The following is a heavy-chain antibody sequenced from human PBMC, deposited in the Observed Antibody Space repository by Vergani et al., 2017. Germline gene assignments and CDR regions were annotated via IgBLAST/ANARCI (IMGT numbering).Heavy chain of an antibody. Sequence: QVQLQASGPGRVKPSQTLSLTCTMSGGSISAGYYFWSWIRQPAGKGLEWLGHISASGNASHSPSLKTRVSMSVDTSKNQFSLTVTSVTAADTAIYFCALRSGGYYSGSKVHPLRTAFDVWGHGTVVTVSS. V-gene: IGHV4-61*02. D-gene: IGHD3-10*01. CDR2: ISASGNA. CDR1: GGSISAGYYF. CDR3: ALRSGGYYSGSKVHPLRTAFDV. J-gene: IGHJ3*01.